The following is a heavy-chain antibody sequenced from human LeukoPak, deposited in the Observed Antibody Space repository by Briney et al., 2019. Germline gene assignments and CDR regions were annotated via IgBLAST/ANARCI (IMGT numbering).Heavy chain of an antibody. CDR1: GFTFSSYG. Sequence: GGSLRLSCAASGFTFSSYGMSWVRQAPGKGLEWVSAISGSGGSTYYADSVKGRFTISRDNSKNTLYLQMNSLRAEDTAVYYCARARTQLWFGESNDAFDIWGQGTMVTVSS. CDR2: ISGSGGST. V-gene: IGHV3-23*01. CDR3: ARARTQLWFGESNDAFDI. D-gene: IGHD3-10*01. J-gene: IGHJ3*02.